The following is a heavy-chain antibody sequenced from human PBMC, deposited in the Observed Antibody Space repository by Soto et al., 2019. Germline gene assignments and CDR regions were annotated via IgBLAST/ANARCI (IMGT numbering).Heavy chain of an antibody. Sequence: QVQLVEAGGGVVQPGRSLRLSCAAAVFTFNDYGMHWVRQAPGKGLEWVASMSYDERNDYYADSVKGRFTISRDNSKSTPYLQMNSLRAEDTALYYCVKDQAVGRYSAGFDACDICGQGTMVIVST. CDR3: VKDQAVGRYSAGFDACDI. D-gene: IGHD1-26*01. V-gene: IGHV3-30*18. J-gene: IGHJ3*02. CDR2: MSYDERND. CDR1: VFTFNDYG.